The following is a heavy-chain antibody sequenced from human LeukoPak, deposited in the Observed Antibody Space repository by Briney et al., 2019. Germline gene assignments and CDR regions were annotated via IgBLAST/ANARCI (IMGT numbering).Heavy chain of an antibody. V-gene: IGHV3-23*01. J-gene: IGHJ4*02. Sequence: GGSLRLSCAASGLTFSSYAMSWVRQAPGKGLEWVAAISGSGGSTYYADSVKGRFTISRDNYKNALYLKMNSLRAEETAVYYCASSPSPPGGYWGQGTLVTDSS. CDR2: ISGSGGST. CDR1: GLTFSSYA. CDR3: ASSPSPPGGY. D-gene: IGHD1-26*01.